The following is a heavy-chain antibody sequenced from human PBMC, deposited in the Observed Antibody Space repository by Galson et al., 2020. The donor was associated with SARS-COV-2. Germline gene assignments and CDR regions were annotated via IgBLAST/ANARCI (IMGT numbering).Heavy chain of an antibody. CDR2: NSVYNGNT. CDR3: ARGGVLRGNWNYAAFDS. Sequence: ASVKVSCPASGYTFTSYGISWVRQAPGQGLEWVGWNSVYNGNTNYEQKLQGRVTMTTDTSTSTAYMELRNLRSDDTAVYFCARGGVLRGNWNYAAFDSWGQGTMVTVSS. J-gene: IGHJ4*02. V-gene: IGHV1-18*01. CDR1: GYTFTSYG. D-gene: IGHD1-7*01.